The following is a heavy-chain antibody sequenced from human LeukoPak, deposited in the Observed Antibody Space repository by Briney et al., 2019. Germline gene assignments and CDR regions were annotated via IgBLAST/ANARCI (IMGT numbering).Heavy chain of an antibody. V-gene: IGHV3-21*01. CDR3: ARDFPNYCTSTTCYSVMDV. CDR1: GFTFSTYT. J-gene: IGHJ6*03. CDR2: ISGSSTYI. D-gene: IGHD2-2*01. Sequence: GGSLRLSCAASGFTFSTYTMNWVRQAPGKGLECVSSISGSSTYIYYADSVKGRLTISRDNAKNSLYLQMNSLRAEDTAVYYCARDFPNYCTSTTCYSVMDVWGKGTTVTVSS.